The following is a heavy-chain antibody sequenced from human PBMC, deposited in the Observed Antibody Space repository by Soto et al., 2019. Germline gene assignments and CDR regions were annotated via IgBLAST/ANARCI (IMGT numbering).Heavy chain of an antibody. J-gene: IGHJ4*02. CDR3: AREWGDTTVGLGPNAIDC. CDR2: IYYSGST. D-gene: IGHD1-1*01. CDR1: GGSIRSGGSY. V-gene: IGHV4-31*03. Sequence: QVQLQESGPGLVKPSQTLSLTCTVSGGSIRSGGSYWSWIRQHPGKGLDWIGYIYYSGSTYYNPSLKGRITLSVDTSKNQFSLNLSSVTAADTAVYHCAREWGDTTVGLGPNAIDCWGPGTLVTVSS.